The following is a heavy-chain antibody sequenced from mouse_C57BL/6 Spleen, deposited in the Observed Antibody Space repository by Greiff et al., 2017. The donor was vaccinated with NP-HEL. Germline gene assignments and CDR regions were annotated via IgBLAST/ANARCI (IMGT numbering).Heavy chain of an antibody. Sequence: VHVKQSGAELVKPGASVKLSCTASGFNIKDYYMHWVKQRTEQGLEWIGRIDPEDGETKYAPKFQGKATITADTSSNTAYLQLSSLTSEDTAVYYCTTTVVATDYFDYWGQGTTLTVSS. CDR3: TTTVVATDYFDY. J-gene: IGHJ2*01. CDR2: IDPEDGET. V-gene: IGHV14-2*01. D-gene: IGHD1-1*01. CDR1: GFNIKDYY.